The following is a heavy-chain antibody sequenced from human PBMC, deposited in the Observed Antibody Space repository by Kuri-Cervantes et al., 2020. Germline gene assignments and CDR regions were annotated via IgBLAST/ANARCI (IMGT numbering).Heavy chain of an antibody. D-gene: IGHD3-10*01. J-gene: IGHJ4*02. CDR1: GFTFSSYG. Sequence: GESLKISCAASGFTFSSYGMHWVRQAPGKGLEWVAVIWYDGSNKYYADSVKGRFTISRDNSKNTLYLQMNSLRAEDTAVYYCANTYHYGSGTSFDYWGQGTLVTVLL. CDR2: IWYDGSNK. V-gene: IGHV3-30*02. CDR3: ANTYHYGSGTSFDY.